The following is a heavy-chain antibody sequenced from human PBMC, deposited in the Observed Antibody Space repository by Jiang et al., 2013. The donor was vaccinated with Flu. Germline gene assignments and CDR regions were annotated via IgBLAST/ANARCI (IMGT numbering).Heavy chain of an antibody. CDR3: GRRVPMASGWFDP. Sequence: KPTQTLTLTCTFSGFSLNTTEAGVGWIRQPPGKALEWLALIYWDHDKRYSPSLKNRLTITRDTSKNQVVLTLANVDPVDTGTYFCGRRVPMASGWFDPWGQGNPGHRLL. J-gene: IGHJ5*02. CDR2: IYWDHDK. V-gene: IGHV2-5*02. CDR1: GFSLNTTEAG. D-gene: IGHD2-8*01.